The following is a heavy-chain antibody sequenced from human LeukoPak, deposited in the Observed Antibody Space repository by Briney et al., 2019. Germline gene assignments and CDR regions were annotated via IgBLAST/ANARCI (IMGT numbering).Heavy chain of an antibody. CDR2: INHSGST. Sequence: PSETLSLTCAVYGGSFSGYYWSWIRQPPGTGLEWIGEINHSGSTNYNPSLKSRVTISVDTSKNQFSLKLSSVTAADTAVYYCARGLRYFDWYPDRYNWFDPWGQGTLATVSS. J-gene: IGHJ5*02. CDR1: GGSFSGYY. D-gene: IGHD3-9*01. CDR3: ARGLRYFDWYPDRYNWFDP. V-gene: IGHV4-34*01.